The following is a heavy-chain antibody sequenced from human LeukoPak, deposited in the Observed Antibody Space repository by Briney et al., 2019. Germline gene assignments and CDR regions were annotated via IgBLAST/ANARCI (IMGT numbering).Heavy chain of an antibody. V-gene: IGHV4-34*01. Sequence: SETLSLTCAVYGGSFSGYYWSWTRQPPGKGLEWIGEINHSGSTNYNPSLKSRVTISVDTSKNQFSLKLSSVTAADTAVYYCARGRCSSTSCYCDYWGQGTLVTVSS. CDR1: GGSFSGYY. D-gene: IGHD2-2*01. CDR3: ARGRCSSTSCYCDY. J-gene: IGHJ4*02. CDR2: INHSGST.